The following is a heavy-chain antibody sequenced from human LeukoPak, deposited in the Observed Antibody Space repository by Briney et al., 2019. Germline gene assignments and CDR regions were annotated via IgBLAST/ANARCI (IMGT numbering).Heavy chain of an antibody. D-gene: IGHD4-11*01. J-gene: IGHJ3*02. CDR1: RFTPSNAW. CDR2: IKGKTEGGTT. CDR3: STYSDYIFAVFDM. V-gene: IGHV3-15*01. Sequence: GGSLRLSPAPSRFTPSNAWMFWVPDAPRKGVEWGGRIKGKTEGGTTDYAAPMKGRFTISRDDSKNTLYLQMNSLKTEDTALYYCSTYSDYIFAVFDMWGQGTMVTVSS.